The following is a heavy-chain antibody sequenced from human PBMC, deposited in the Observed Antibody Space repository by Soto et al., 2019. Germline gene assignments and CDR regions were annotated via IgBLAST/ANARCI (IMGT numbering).Heavy chain of an antibody. CDR3: ATVGAATGTKFYYYMDI. D-gene: IGHD1-7*01. CDR1: GFTFSSYW. J-gene: IGHJ6*03. V-gene: IGHV3-7*03. Sequence: PGGSLRLSCAASGFTFSSYWMSWVRQAPGKGLEWVANIKQDGSEKYYVDSVKGRFTISRDNAKNSLYLQMNSLRAEDTAVYYCATVGAATGTKFYYYMDIWGKGTTVTVSS. CDR2: IKQDGSEK.